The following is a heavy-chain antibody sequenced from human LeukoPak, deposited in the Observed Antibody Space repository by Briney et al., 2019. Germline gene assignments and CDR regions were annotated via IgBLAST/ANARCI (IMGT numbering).Heavy chain of an antibody. D-gene: IGHD6-13*01. CDR1: GFTFSSYG. CDR2: VSSDGSNK. CDR3: ARGYSSSWLGYFDY. V-gene: IGHV3-30*03. Sequence: GGSLRLSCAASGFTFSSYGIHWVRQAPDKGLGWVAVVSSDGSNKYYADSVKGRFTISRDTSKNTLYLQMNSLGAEDTAVYYCARGYSSSWLGYFDYWGQGTLVTVSS. J-gene: IGHJ4*02.